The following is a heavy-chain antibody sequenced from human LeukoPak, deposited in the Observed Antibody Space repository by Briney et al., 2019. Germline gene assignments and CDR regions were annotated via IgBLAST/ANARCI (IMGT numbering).Heavy chain of an antibody. CDR2: ISGSGGST. J-gene: IGHJ1*01. Sequence: GGSLRLSCAASGFTFSSYAMSWVRQAPGKGLEWVSAISGSGGSTYYADSVKGRFTISRDNSKNTLYLQMNSLRAEDTAVYYCAKDGRQWLVLAEYSQHWGQGTLVTVSS. CDR3: AKDGRQWLVLAEYSQH. D-gene: IGHD6-19*01. V-gene: IGHV3-23*01. CDR1: GFTFSSYA.